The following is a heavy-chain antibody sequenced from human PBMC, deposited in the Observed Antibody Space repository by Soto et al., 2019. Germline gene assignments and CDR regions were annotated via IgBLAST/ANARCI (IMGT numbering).Heavy chain of an antibody. D-gene: IGHD6-13*01. J-gene: IGHJ4*02. V-gene: IGHV4-59*01. CDR1: GGSMSSSY. CDR3: ARGGDISSWNY. Sequence: PSETLSLTCTLSGGSMSSSYWSWIRQPPGKGLEWIGYIYYSGNTNYNPSLKSRVTISVDTSKNQFSLRLSSVTAADSAVYYCARGGDISSWNYWGQGTLVTVSS. CDR2: IYYSGNT.